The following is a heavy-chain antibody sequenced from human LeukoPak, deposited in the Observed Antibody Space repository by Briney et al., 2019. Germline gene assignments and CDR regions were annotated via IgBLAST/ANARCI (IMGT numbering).Heavy chain of an antibody. Sequence: GGSLRLSCTVSGFTFSSYAMSWVRQAPGKGLEWVSAISSTGGNTYHADSVKGRFTISRDNSKNTLYLQMNSLRVEDTALYYCAKERRDGYNNGLDYWGQGTLVTVSS. V-gene: IGHV3-23*01. CDR1: GFTFSSYA. D-gene: IGHD5-24*01. CDR2: ISSTGGNT. J-gene: IGHJ4*02. CDR3: AKERRDGYNNGLDY.